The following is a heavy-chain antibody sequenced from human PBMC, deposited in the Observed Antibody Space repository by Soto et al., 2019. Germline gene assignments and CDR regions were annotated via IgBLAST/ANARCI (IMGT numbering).Heavy chain of an antibody. CDR3: ATRYDVGSGYYQYYFAF. V-gene: IGHV1-69*06. D-gene: IGHD3-3*01. CDR2: IIPIFGTA. J-gene: IGHJ4*02. CDR1: GGTFSSYA. Sequence: SVKGYCQASGGTFSSYAISWVRQAPGQGLEWMGGIIPIFGTANYAQKFQGRVTITADKSTSTAYMELSSLRSEDTAVYYCATRYDVGSGYYQYYFAFCGQGNLVIVYS.